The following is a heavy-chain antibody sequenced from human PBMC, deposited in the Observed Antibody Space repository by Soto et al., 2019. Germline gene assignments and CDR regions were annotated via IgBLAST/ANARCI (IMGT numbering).Heavy chain of an antibody. V-gene: IGHV3-49*03. CDR3: TRVTTNGLSDY. CDR2: IRSKAYGGTT. J-gene: IGHJ4*02. Sequence: GGSLRLSCTASGFTFGDYAMSWFRQAPGKGLEWVGFIRSKAYGGTTEYAASVKGRFTISRDDSKSIAYLQMNSLKTEDTAVYYCTRVTTNGLSDYWGQGTLVTVSS. CDR1: GFTFGDYA. D-gene: IGHD4-4*01.